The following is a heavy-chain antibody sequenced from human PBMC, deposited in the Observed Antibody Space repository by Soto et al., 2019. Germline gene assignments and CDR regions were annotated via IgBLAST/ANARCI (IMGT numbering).Heavy chain of an antibody. CDR1: GGSISSTSYY. CDR2: IYYSGAT. V-gene: IGHV4-39*01. D-gene: IGHD6-13*01. CDR3: ARQTAAGGAFSRVYFDS. J-gene: IGHJ4*02. Sequence: QLQLQESGPGLGKPSETLSLTCTVSGGSISSTSYYWGWIRQPPGEGLEWIGSIYYSGATYYNPSLKRRVIISVHKPNNQSTLKLTSVTTADTAVYYSARQTAAGGAFSRVYFDSWGQGALLTVSS.